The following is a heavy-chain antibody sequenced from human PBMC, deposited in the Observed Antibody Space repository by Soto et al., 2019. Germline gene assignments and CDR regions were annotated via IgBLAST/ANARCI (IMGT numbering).Heavy chain of an antibody. D-gene: IGHD3-22*01. CDR1: RYPFTSYD. CDR2: MNPNSGNT. CDR3: ARETYNSGESAFDI. V-gene: IGHV1-8*01. Sequence: QVQLMQSGAEVKKPGASVKVSCKASRYPFTSYDIHWVRQATGQGLEWMGWMNPNSGNTAFAQKFXXXVXMTRNTPTRIAYMELSSLRSEDTAVYYCARETYNSGESAFDIWGQGTMVTVSS. J-gene: IGHJ3*02.